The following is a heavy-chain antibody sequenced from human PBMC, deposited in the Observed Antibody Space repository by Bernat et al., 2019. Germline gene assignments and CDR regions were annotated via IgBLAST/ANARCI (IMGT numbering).Heavy chain of an antibody. D-gene: IGHD2-15*01. CDR2: IWYDGSNK. CDR3: AKELGYCSGGSCYSGAFDI. J-gene: IGHJ3*02. V-gene: IGHV3-33*03. CDR1: GFTVSSYG. Sequence: VQLVESGGGLVQPGGSLRLSCAASGFTVSSYGMHWVRQAPGKGLEWVAVIWYDGSNKYYADSVKGRFTISRDNAKNSLYLQMNSLRAEDTALYYCAKELGYCSGGSCYSGAFDIWGQGTMVTVSS.